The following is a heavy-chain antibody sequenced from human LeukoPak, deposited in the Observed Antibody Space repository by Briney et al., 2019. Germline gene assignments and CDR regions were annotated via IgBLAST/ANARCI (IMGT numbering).Heavy chain of an antibody. Sequence: GGSLRLSCSASGCTFSSYAMHWVRQAPGKGLEYVSAISSNGGSTYYADSVKGRFTISRDNSKNTLYLQMSSLRAEDTAVYYCVKPANGLVSYFDYWGQGTLVTVSS. CDR1: GCTFSSYA. D-gene: IGHD3/OR15-3a*01. CDR3: VKPANGLVSYFDY. J-gene: IGHJ4*02. V-gene: IGHV3-64D*09. CDR2: ISSNGGST.